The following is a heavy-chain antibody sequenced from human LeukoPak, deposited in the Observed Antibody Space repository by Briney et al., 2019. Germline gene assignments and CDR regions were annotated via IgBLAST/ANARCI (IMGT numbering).Heavy chain of an antibody. J-gene: IGHJ6*04. D-gene: IGHD3-10*01. CDR2: IWYDGSNK. Sequence: GGSLRLSCAASGFTFSSYGMHWVRQAPGKGLEWVAVIWYDGSNKYYADSVKGRFTISRHNSKNTLYLQMNSLRAEDTAVYYCARDVVRGVIYYYYGMDVWGKGTTVTVSS. CDR1: GFTFSSYG. V-gene: IGHV3-33*01. CDR3: ARDVVRGVIYYYYGMDV.